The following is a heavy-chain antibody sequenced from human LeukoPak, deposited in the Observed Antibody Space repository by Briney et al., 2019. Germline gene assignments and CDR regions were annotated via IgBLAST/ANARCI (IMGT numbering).Heavy chain of an antibody. CDR2: ISSGGSRT. J-gene: IGHJ3*02. D-gene: IGHD2-2*01. Sequence: PGGSLRLSCAASGFTFDDYAMDWVRQAPGKGLEWVSAISSGGSRTYFADSVKGRFTSSRDNSKNTLYLQMNSLRAEDTAVYYCAVDCSSTTCYGQSAFDIWGQGTMVTVSS. V-gene: IGHV3-23*01. CDR1: GFTFDDYA. CDR3: AVDCSSTTCYGQSAFDI.